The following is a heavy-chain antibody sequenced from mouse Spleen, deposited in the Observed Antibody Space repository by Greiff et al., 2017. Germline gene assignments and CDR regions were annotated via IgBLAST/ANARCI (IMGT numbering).Heavy chain of an antibody. CDR2: ISYDGSN. D-gene: IGHD1-1*01. CDR3: ARRRSTPYYFDY. J-gene: IGHJ2*01. Sequence: EESGPGLVKPSQSLSLTCSVTGYSITSGYYWNWIRQFPGNKLEWMGYISYDGSNNYNPSLKNRISITRDTSKNQFFLKLNSVTTEDTATYYCARRRSTPYYFDYWGQGTTLTVSS. CDR1: GYSITSGYY. V-gene: IGHV3-6*01.